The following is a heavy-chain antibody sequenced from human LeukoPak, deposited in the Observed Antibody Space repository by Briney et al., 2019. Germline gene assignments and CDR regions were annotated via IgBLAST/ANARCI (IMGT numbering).Heavy chain of an antibody. CDR3: AIQWLADAFDI. Sequence: GRSLRLSCAASGFTFSSYAMHWVRQAPGKGLEWVAVISYDGSNKYYADSVKGRFTISRDNSKNTLYLQMNSLRAEDTAVYYCAIQWLADAFDIWGQGTMVTVSS. V-gene: IGHV3-30*04. CDR2: ISYDGSNK. D-gene: IGHD3-22*01. CDR1: GFTFSSYA. J-gene: IGHJ3*02.